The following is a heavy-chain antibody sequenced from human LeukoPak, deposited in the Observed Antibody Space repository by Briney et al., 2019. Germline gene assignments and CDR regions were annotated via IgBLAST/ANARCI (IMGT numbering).Heavy chain of an antibody. CDR3: AREEDYGGNSYYMDV. V-gene: IGHV4-34*01. CDR1: GGSFSGYY. Sequence: SETLSLTCAVYGGSFSGYYWSWIRQPPGKGLEWIGEINHSGSTNYNPSIKSRVTISVDTSKNQFSLKLSSVTAADTAVYYCAREEDYGGNSYYMDVWGKGTTVTVSS. D-gene: IGHD4-23*01. J-gene: IGHJ6*03. CDR2: INHSGST.